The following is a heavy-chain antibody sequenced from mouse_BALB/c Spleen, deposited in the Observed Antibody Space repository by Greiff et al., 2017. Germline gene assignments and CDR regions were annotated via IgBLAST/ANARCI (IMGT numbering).Heavy chain of an antibody. CDR2: IWAGGST. J-gene: IGHJ1*01. V-gene: IGHV2-9*02. CDR3: ARDEYYYGSSYDWYFDV. D-gene: IGHD1-1*01. CDR1: GFSLTSYG. Sequence: VHLVESGPGLVAPSQSLSITCTVSGFSLTSYGVHWVRQPPGKGLEWLGVIWAGGSTNYNSALMSRLSISKDNSKSQVFLKMNSLQTDDTAMYYCARDEYYYGSSYDWYFDVWGAGTTVTVSS.